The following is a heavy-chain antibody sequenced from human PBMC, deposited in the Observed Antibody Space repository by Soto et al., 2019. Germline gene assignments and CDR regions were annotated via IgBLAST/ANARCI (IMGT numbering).Heavy chain of an antibody. CDR2: IYSSGTT. V-gene: IGHV4-30-4*01. CDR3: ARGHRFGESKNDY. CDR1: GASISSGDYY. J-gene: IGHJ4*02. D-gene: IGHD3-10*01. Sequence: TLSLTCTVSGASISSGDYYWTWIRQSPGKGLEWIGYIYSSGTTYYNPSLKSRVAMSVDTSKNQFSLNLSSVTAADTALYYCARGHRFGESKNDYWGQGTLVTVSS.